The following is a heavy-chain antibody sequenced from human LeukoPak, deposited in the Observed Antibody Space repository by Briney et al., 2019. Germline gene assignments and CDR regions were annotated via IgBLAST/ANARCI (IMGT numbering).Heavy chain of an antibody. D-gene: IGHD3-22*01. CDR3: ARVGDYDRSGYGQHFQE. J-gene: IGHJ1*01. CDR1: GGSISSYY. V-gene: IGHV4-59*01. Sequence: PSETLSLTCTVSGGSISSYYWNWIRQPPGKGPEWIGYIYYDGSTNYNPSLKSRVIISVDTSKNQFSLELSSVTAADTAVYYCARVGDYDRSGYGQHFQEWGQGTLVTVSS. CDR2: IYYDGST.